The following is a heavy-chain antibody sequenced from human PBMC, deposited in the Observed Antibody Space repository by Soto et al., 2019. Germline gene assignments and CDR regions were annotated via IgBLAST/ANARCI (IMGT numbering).Heavy chain of an antibody. CDR1: GYTLTELS. Sequence: VASVKVSCKVSGYTLTELSMHWVRQAPGKGLEWMGGFDPEDGETIYAQKFQGRVTMTEDTSTDTAYMELSSLRSEDTAVYYCATDWGSYRSFDYWGQGTLVTVSS. CDR2: FDPEDGET. V-gene: IGHV1-24*01. CDR3: ATDWGSYRSFDY. J-gene: IGHJ4*02. D-gene: IGHD3-16*02.